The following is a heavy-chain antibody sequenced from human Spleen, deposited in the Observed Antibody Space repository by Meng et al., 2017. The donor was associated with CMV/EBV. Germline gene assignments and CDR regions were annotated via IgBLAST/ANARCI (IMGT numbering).Heavy chain of an antibody. CDR2: INPHSGGT. CDR1: GYSFTGYY. J-gene: IGHJ4*02. D-gene: IGHD1-26*01. Sequence: ASVKVSCKASGYSFTGYYMHWVRQAPGQGLEWMGWINPHSGGTNYAQKFQGRVTLTRDTSISTVYMELTRLRSDDTAVYYCAREVGVVTATSFDHWGQGTLVTVSS. V-gene: IGHV1-2*02. CDR3: AREVGVVTATSFDH.